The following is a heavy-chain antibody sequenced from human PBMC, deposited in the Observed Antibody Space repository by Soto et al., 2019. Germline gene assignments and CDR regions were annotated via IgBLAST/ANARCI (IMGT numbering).Heavy chain of an antibody. CDR2: ISSSSAYI. CDR3: ARDLGVTATGPNLDY. J-gene: IGHJ4*02. Sequence: LRLSCAASGFTFRTYSMNWVRRAPGKGLEWVSAISSSSAYIFYSDSVKGRFTISRDNAENSLYLQMNSLRAEDTAVYYCARDLGVTATGPNLDYWGQGTLVTVSS. CDR1: GFTFRTYS. D-gene: IGHD3-9*01. V-gene: IGHV3-21*01.